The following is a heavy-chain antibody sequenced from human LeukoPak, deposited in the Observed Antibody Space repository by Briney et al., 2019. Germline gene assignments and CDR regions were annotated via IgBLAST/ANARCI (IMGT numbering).Heavy chain of an antibody. V-gene: IGHV3-30*18. CDR1: GFTFSSYG. D-gene: IGHD3-10*01. Sequence: GGSLRLSCAASGFTFSSYGMHWVRQAPGKGLEWVAVISYDGSNKYYADSVKGRFTISRDNSKNTLYLQMNSLRAEDTAVYYCAKVDGITMVRGVITDPPYFDYWGQGTLVTVSS. J-gene: IGHJ4*02. CDR2: ISYDGSNK. CDR3: AKVDGITMVRGVITDPPYFDY.